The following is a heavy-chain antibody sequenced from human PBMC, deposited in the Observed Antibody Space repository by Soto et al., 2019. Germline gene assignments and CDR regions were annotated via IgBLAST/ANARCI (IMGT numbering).Heavy chain of an antibody. V-gene: IGHV1-69*02. CDR1: GGTFSTYT. CDR2: ILPILDVA. Sequence: SVKVSCKASGGTFSTYTVAWVRQAPGQGLEWMGLILPILDVANYAQRFQGRVTFTADKSTTTAYMELFSLRSNDTAVYYCVGGYNGRLDYWGRGTLVPVSS. J-gene: IGHJ4*02. D-gene: IGHD5-12*01. CDR3: VGGYNGRLDY.